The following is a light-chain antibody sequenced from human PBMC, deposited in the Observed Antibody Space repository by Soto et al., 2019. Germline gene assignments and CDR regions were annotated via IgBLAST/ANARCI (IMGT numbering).Light chain of an antibody. J-gene: IGKJ1*01. Sequence: DIQLTQSPSFLSASVGDRVTITCRASQGISSYLTWFQQKPGKAPKLLIYAASTLQSGVPSRFSASGPGTEFTLRITSLQPEDFATYYCQQLNSYPWTFGQGTKVEIK. CDR2: AAS. V-gene: IGKV1-9*01. CDR1: QGISSY. CDR3: QQLNSYPWT.